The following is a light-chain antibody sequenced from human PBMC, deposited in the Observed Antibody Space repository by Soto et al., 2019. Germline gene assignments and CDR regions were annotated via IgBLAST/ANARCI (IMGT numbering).Light chain of an antibody. CDR2: EGS. J-gene: IGLJ1*01. V-gene: IGLV2-14*02. Sequence: QSALTQPASVSGSPGQSITISCTGTSSDVGSYNLVSWYQQHPGKAPKLMIYEGSKRPSGVSIRFSGSKSGNTASLTISGLQAEDEAGYHCSSYSSTSTRRLFGAGTKVTVL. CDR1: SSDVGSYNL. CDR3: SSYSSTSTRRL.